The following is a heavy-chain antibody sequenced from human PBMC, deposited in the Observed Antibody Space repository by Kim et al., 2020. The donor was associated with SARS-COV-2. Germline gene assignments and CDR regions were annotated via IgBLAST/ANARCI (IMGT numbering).Heavy chain of an antibody. CDR1: GASISSSSYY. CDR3: ARRASSWSFDS. J-gene: IGHJ4*02. Sequence: SETLSLTCTVSGASISSSSYYWDWIRQSPGKVLEWIASVYYIGTSYYNPSLESRATISVDTSKNQSSLNLRSVTAADTSVYYCARRASSWSFDSWGQGALVTVSS. V-gene: IGHV4-39*01. CDR2: VYYIGTS.